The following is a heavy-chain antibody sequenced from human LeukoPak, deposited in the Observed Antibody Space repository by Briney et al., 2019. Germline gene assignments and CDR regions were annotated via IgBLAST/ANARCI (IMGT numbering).Heavy chain of an antibody. D-gene: IGHD3-3*01. Sequence: SETPALTCTVSGGSLSNFYWSWIRQPPGKGLEWIGYIYYSGSTNYNPSLKSRVTISVDTSKNQFSLKLSSVTAADTAVYYCAQNDFWSGYSARWGQGTLVTVSS. CDR3: AQNDFWSGYSAR. CDR1: GGSLSNFY. CDR2: IYYSGST. V-gene: IGHV4-59*01. J-gene: IGHJ4*02.